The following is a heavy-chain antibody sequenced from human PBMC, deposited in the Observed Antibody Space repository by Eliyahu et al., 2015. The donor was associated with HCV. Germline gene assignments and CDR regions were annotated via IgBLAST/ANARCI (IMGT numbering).Heavy chain of an antibody. Sequence: EVQLVESGGGLVKPGGSLRLSCAASGFTFSNAWMSWVRXAPGKGLEGVGRIKSKTDGGTTDYAAPVKGRFTISRDDSKNTLYLQMNSLKTEDTAVYYCTTLPTYYDFWSGPPGEYYYYYMDVWGKGTTVTVSS. J-gene: IGHJ6*03. CDR3: TTLPTYYDFWSGPPGEYYYYYMDV. CDR2: IKSKTDGGTT. CDR1: GFTFSNAW. V-gene: IGHV3-15*01. D-gene: IGHD3-3*01.